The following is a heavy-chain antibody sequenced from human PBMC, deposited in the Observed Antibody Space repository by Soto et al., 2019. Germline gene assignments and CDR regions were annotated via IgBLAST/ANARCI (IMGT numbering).Heavy chain of an antibody. CDR1: GGSFSGYY. D-gene: IGHD3-10*01. CDR3: ARGHSRRMVRGVSYNWFDP. Sequence: SETLSLTCAVYGGSFSGYYWSWIRQPPGKGLEWIGEINHSGSTNYNPSLKSRVTISVDTSKNQLSLKLSSVTAADTAVYYCARGHSRRMVRGVSYNWFDPWGQGTLVTVSS. J-gene: IGHJ5*02. CDR2: INHSGST. V-gene: IGHV4-34*01.